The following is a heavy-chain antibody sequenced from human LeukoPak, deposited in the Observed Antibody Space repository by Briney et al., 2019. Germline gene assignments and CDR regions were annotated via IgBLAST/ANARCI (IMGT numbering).Heavy chain of an antibody. CDR2: FDPEDGET. D-gene: IGHD3-22*01. CDR3: AKDPSYYYDSSGYYSSYGVDY. V-gene: IGHV1-24*01. Sequence: ASVKVSCKVSGYTLTELSMHWVRQAPGKGLEWMGGFDPEDGETIYAQKFQGRVTMTEDTSTDTAYMELSSLRAEDTAVYYCAKDPSYYYDSSGYYSSYGVDYWGQGTLVTVSS. J-gene: IGHJ4*02. CDR1: GYTLTELS.